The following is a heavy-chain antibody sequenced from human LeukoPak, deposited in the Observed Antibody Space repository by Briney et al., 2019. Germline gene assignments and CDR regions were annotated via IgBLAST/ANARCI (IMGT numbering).Heavy chain of an antibody. D-gene: IGHD3-3*01. CDR1: GGSISSSSYY. Sequence: PSETLSLTCTVSGGSISSSSYYWGWIRQPPGKGLEWIGSIYYSGSTYYNPSLKNRVTISVDTSKNQFSLKLSSVTAADTAVYYCARPTRYDFWSGYPGGAFDIWGQGTMVTVSS. CDR3: ARPTRYDFWSGYPGGAFDI. V-gene: IGHV4-39*01. J-gene: IGHJ3*02. CDR2: IYYSGST.